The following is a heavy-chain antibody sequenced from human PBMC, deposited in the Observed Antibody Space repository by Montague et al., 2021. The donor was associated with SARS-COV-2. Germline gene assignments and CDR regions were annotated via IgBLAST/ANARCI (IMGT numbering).Heavy chain of an antibody. V-gene: IGHV2-70*01. J-gene: IGHJ6*02. CDR2: IDWDDDK. D-gene: IGHD3-3*01. CDR1: GFSLSTSGMR. Sequence: PALVKPTQTLTLTCTFSGFSLSTSGMRVSWIRQPPGKALEWLALIDWDDDKYYSTSLKTRLTISKDTSKNQVVLTMTNMDPVDTATYYCARIRFLEWLSPNGRDVWGQGTTVTVSS. CDR3: ARIRFLEWLSPNGRDV.